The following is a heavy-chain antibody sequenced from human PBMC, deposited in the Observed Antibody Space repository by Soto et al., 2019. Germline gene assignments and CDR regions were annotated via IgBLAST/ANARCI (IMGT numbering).Heavy chain of an antibody. Sequence: QVQLQQWGAGLLKPSETLSLTCAVYGGSFSGYYWSWIRQPPGKGLEWIGEINHSGSTNYNPSLKIRVTIPVDTSKYQFALKLSSVTAADTAVYYCARAPFVPSHYYGSGSYYHWGQGTLVTASS. CDR3: ARAPFVPSHYYGSGSYYH. CDR2: INHSGST. CDR1: GGSFSGYY. V-gene: IGHV4-34*01. J-gene: IGHJ5*02. D-gene: IGHD3-10*01.